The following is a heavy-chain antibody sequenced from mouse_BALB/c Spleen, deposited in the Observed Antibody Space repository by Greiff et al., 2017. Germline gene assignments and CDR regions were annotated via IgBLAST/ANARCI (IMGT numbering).Heavy chain of an antibody. D-gene: IGHD2-1*01. V-gene: IGHV1-80*01. CDR1: GYAFSSYW. J-gene: IGHJ2*01. CDR3: ARHGNYYYFDY. Sequence: QVQLQQSGAELVRPGYSVKISCKASGYAFSSYWMNWVKQRPGQGLEWIGQIYPGDGDTNYNGKFKGKATLTADKSSSTAYMQLSSLTSEDSAVYFCARHGNYYYFDYWGQGTTLTVSS. CDR2: IYPGDGDT.